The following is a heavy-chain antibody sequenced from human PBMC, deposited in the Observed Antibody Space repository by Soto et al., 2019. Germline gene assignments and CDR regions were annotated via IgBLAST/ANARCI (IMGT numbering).Heavy chain of an antibody. CDR3: ATSGDYLGFDY. CDR2: IWYDGSKK. Sequence: AGGSLRLSCAASGFNFSTYGVHWVRQAPGKGLEWVAVIWYDGSKKYYADSVKGRFTISRDNSKNTLYLQMNSLRAEDTAVYYCATSGDYLGFDYWGQGTLVTVSS. J-gene: IGHJ4*02. CDR1: GFNFSTYG. V-gene: IGHV3-33*01. D-gene: IGHD4-17*01.